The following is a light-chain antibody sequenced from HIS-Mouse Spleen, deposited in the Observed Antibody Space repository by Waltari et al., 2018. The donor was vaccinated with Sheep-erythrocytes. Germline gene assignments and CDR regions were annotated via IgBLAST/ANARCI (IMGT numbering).Light chain of an antibody. CDR2: DVS. V-gene: IGLV2-11*01. CDR1: SSDVGGYKY. CDR3: CSYAGSYNHV. Sequence: QSALTQPRSVSGSPGQSVTISCTGTSSDVGGYKYVSWYQQHPGKAPKLMIYDVSKRPSGVPDRVSGSKSGHTASLTISGLQAEDEADYYCCSYAGSYNHVFATGTKVTVL. J-gene: IGLJ1*01.